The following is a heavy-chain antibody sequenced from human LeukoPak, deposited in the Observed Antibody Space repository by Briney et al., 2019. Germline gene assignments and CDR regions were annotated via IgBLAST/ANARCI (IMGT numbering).Heavy chain of an antibody. J-gene: IGHJ4*02. D-gene: IGHD4-11*01. CDR1: GFTFSDFW. CDR2: IKRDESEK. V-gene: IGHV3-7*04. Sequence: PGGSLRLSCAASGFTFSDFWMSWVRQAPGKGLEWVANIKRDESEKYFMESVKGRFTISRDNAKNSLYLQMNSLRAEDTAVYYCARGRDYSKPVGTTFDYWGQGTLVTVSS. CDR3: ARGRDYSKPVGTTFDY.